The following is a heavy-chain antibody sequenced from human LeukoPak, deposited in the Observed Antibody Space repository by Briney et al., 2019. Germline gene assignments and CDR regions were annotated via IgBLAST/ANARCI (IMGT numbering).Heavy chain of an antibody. CDR2: IYPGDSDT. Sequence: GESLKISCEGSGYSFTSYWIGWVRQMPGKGLDWMGIIYPGDSDTRYSPSFQGQVTISADKSISTTYLQLSSLKASDTAIYYCARLCSSVGGKQYSYLDPWGQGTLVTVSS. CDR1: GYSFTSYW. J-gene: IGHJ5*02. V-gene: IGHV5-51*01. CDR3: ARLCSSVGGKQYSYLDP. D-gene: IGHD6-19*01.